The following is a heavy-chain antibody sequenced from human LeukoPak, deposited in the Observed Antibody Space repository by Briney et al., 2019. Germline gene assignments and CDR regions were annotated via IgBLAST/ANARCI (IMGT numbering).Heavy chain of an antibody. CDR2: IIPIFGTA. V-gene: IGHV1-69*01. J-gene: IGHJ6*02. CDR3: VRVYSSGWYPDYYYYYGMDV. CDR1: AGTPSRYV. Sequence: SVKVSSMASAGTPSRYVIRWLRQAPAQGLDWMRGIIPIFGTANYAQKFQGRVTITADESTSTAYMELSSLRSEDTSVYYCVRVYSSGWYPDYYYYYGMDVWGQGTTVTVSS. D-gene: IGHD6-19*01.